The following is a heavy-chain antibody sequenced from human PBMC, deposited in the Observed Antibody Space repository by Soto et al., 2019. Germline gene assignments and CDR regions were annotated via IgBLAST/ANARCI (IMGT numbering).Heavy chain of an antibody. CDR1: GLTLGSYA. V-gene: IGHV3-23*01. Sequence: GGSLRLSGAAAGLTLGSYAMSWVRQAPGKGLEWVSAISGSGGSTYYADSVKGRLTTSRDNPKNTLYLQMNSLRAEDTDVYYCAKDHYSDSSGYSPRFQHRGQGTLLPISS. D-gene: IGHD3-22*01. J-gene: IGHJ1*01. CDR2: ISGSGGST. CDR3: AKDHYSDSSGYSPRFQH.